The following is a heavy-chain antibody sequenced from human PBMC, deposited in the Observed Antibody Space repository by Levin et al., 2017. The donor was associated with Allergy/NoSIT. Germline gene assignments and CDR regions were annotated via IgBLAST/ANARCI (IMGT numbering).Heavy chain of an antibody. CDR3: ARDPTYSGSI. V-gene: IGHV3-7*01. D-gene: IGHD6-6*01. Sequence: GGSLRLSCAASGFTFSRYWMSWVRQAPGKGLEWVANIKYDGSEKYYVDSVRGRFTISRDNAKDPMYLQMNSLRAEDAAVYYCARDPTYSGSIWGQGTLVTVSS. CDR1: GFTFSRYW. CDR2: IKYDGSEK. J-gene: IGHJ4*02.